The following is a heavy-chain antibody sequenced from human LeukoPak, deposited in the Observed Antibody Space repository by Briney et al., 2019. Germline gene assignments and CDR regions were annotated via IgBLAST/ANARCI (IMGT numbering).Heavy chain of an antibody. J-gene: IGHJ4*02. D-gene: IGHD3-22*01. CDR3: EKRDAYDSSGFSPLFDH. CDR2: ISGNGGSL. V-gene: IGHV3-23*01. Sequence: GGSLRLSCAASGFSFSNYAMSWVRQAPGKGLEWVSAISGNGGSLYYADSMKGRFTISRDNSKSELYLQVNSLTAEDTAVYYCEKRDAYDSSGFSPLFDHWGQGTLVTVSS. CDR1: GFSFSNYA.